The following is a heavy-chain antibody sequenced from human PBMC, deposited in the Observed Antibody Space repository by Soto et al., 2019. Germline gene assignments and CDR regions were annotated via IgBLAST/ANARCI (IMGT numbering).Heavy chain of an antibody. CDR1: GFIFSRYA. Sequence: QELLVESGGGVVQPGRSLRLSCVASGFIFSRYAMHWVRQSPGKGLEGVAVISYDGSKKYYADSVEGRYTISRDDSKNTLYLQMNSLRVDDTAVYYCARAPHGMDVWGQGTTVIVSS. CDR3: ARAPHGMDV. CDR2: ISYDGSKK. J-gene: IGHJ6*02. V-gene: IGHV3-30-3*01.